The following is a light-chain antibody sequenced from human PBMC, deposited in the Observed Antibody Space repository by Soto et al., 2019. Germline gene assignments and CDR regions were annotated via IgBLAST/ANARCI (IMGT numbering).Light chain of an antibody. V-gene: IGLV1-44*01. CDR2: SNN. J-gene: IGLJ3*02. CDR1: SSNIGTNP. CDR3: ATWDDSLNGWV. Sequence: QSVLTQSPSASGTPGQRVTISCSGSSSNIGTNPVNWYQQLPGTAPKLLIFSNNQGPSGVPDRFSGSKSGTSASLAISGLQSDDEAAYYCATWDDSLNGWVFGGGTKLTVL.